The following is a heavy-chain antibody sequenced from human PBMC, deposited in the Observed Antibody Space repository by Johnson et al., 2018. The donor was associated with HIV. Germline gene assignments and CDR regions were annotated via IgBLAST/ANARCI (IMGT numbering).Heavy chain of an antibody. V-gene: IGHV3-20*04. CDR2: INWNGDST. Sequence: VESGGSLRLACAATGFTFDDYGMHWVRQAPGKGLEWVSGINWNGDSTGYADSVRGRFTISRDNAKNSLYLQMNSPRAEDMAVYYCARGQGGIQLWFDGFDIWGQGTMVTVSS. J-gene: IGHJ3*02. D-gene: IGHD5-18*01. CDR1: GFTFDDYG. CDR3: ARGQGGIQLWFDGFDI.